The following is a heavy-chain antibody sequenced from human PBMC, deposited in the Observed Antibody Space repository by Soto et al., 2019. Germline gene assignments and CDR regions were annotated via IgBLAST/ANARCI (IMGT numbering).Heavy chain of an antibody. CDR2: IIPIFGTA. V-gene: IGHV1-69*13. CDR1: GGTFSSYA. CDR3: AGKYGYGDYVWSFGAFDI. J-gene: IGHJ3*02. D-gene: IGHD4-17*01. Sequence: SVKVSCKASGGTFSSYAISWVRQAPGQGLEWMGGIIPIFGTANYAQKFQGRVMITADESTSTAYMELSSLRSEDTAVYYCAGKYGYGDYVWSFGAFDIWGQGTMVTVSS.